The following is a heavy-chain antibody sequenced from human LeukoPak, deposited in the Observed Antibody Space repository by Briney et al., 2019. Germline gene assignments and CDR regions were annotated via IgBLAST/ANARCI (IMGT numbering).Heavy chain of an antibody. V-gene: IGHV4-39*07. Sequence: SETLSLTCSVSDGSISSSSYYWDWIRQPPGKGLEWIGSIYYSGSTYSNPSLKSRVTISVDMSKNQFSLNLISVTAADTAVYYCARDMNWNDWNLDLWGRGTLVTVSS. CDR3: ARDMNWNDWNLDL. J-gene: IGHJ2*01. D-gene: IGHD1-1*01. CDR2: IYYSGST. CDR1: DGSISSSSYY.